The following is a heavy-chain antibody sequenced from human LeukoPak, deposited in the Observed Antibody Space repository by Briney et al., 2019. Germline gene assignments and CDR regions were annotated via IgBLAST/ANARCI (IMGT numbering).Heavy chain of an antibody. CDR3: ARENYGALDY. CDR1: GYTFTSYG. CDR2: ISAYNGNT. Sequence: ASVKVSCKGSGYTFTSYGIRWVRQAPGQALEWMGWISAYNGNTNYAQKLQGRVTMTTDTSTSTAYMELRSLRSDDTAVYYCARENYGALDYWGQGTLVTVSS. J-gene: IGHJ4*02. V-gene: IGHV1-18*01. D-gene: IGHD4-17*01.